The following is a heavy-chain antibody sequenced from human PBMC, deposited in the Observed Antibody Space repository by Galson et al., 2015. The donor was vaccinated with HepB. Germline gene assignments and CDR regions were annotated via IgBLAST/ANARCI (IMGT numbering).Heavy chain of an antibody. CDR2: ISYDGSNK. D-gene: IGHD1-7*01. V-gene: IGHV3-30-3*01. CDR1: GFTFSNYV. J-gene: IGHJ4*02. CDR3: AREVDWNSFDY. Sequence: SLRLSCAASGFTFSNYVMHWVLQAPGKGLEWVAFISYDGSNKNYADSVKGRFTISRDNSKSTLHLEMSSLKTEDMAVYYCAREVDWNSFDYWGQGTLVTVSS.